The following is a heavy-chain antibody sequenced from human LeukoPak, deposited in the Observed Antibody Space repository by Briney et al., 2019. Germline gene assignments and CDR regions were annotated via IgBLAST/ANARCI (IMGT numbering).Heavy chain of an antibody. V-gene: IGHV3-11*04. CDR1: GFTFSDYY. J-gene: IGHJ4*02. D-gene: IGHD3-3*01. Sequence: GGSLRLSCAASGFTFSDYYMSWIRQAPGKGLEWVSYISSSGSTIYYTDSVRGRFTISRDNAKKSLYLQMNSLRAEDTAVYYCARDFWGAYRVDYFDCWGQGTLVTVSS. CDR3: ARDFWGAYRVDYFDC. CDR2: ISSSGSTI.